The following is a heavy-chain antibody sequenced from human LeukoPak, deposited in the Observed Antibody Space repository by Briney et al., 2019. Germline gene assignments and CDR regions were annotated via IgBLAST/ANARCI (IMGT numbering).Heavy chain of an antibody. V-gene: IGHV4-34*01. J-gene: IGHJ4*02. Sequence: SETLSLTCAVYGGSFSGYYWSWTRQPPGKGLEWIGEINHSGSTNYNPSLKSRVSISVDTSKNQFSLKLSSVTAADTAVYYCARMYYYDSSGYRGYWGQGTLVTVSS. D-gene: IGHD3-22*01. CDR3: ARMYYYDSSGYRGY. CDR2: INHSGST. CDR1: GGSFSGYY.